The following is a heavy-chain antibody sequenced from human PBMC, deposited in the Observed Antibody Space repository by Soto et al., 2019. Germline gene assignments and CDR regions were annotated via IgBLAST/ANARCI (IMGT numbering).Heavy chain of an antibody. CDR2: INHSGST. Sequence: SETLSLTCAVYGGSFSGYYWSWIRQPPGKGLEWIGEINHSGSTNYNPSLKSRVTISVDTSKNQSSLKLSSVTAADTAVYYCARYDVSLVPGYWFDPWGQGTLVTVSS. V-gene: IGHV4-34*01. J-gene: IGHJ5*02. CDR3: ARYDVSLVPGYWFDP. CDR1: GGSFSGYY. D-gene: IGHD6-6*01.